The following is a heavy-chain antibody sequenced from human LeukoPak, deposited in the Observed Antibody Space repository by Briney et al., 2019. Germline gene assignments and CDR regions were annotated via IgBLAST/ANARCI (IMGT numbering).Heavy chain of an antibody. V-gene: IGHV3-7*01. CDR2: IKQDGSEK. J-gene: IGHJ4*02. Sequence: GSLRLSCAASGFTFSSYWMSWVRQAPGKGLEWVANIKQDGSEKYYVDSVKGRFTISRDNAKNSLYLQMNSLRAEDTAVYYCAKDRGRFYSSRFDYWGQGTLVTVSS. CDR1: GFTFSSYW. D-gene: IGHD6-13*01. CDR3: AKDRGRFYSSRFDY.